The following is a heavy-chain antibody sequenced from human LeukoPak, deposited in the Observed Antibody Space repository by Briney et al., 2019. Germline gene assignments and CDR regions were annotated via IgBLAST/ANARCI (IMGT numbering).Heavy chain of an antibody. CDR3: AKGKYISSHGLFHY. Sequence: PGGSLRLSCAASGFTFSSYAMSWVRQAPGKGLEWVSVISGSGGSTYNADSVKGRFTISRDNSKNTLFLQMNSLRAEDTAVYHGAKGKYISSHGLFHYWGQGTLVTVSS. CDR1: GFTFSSYA. V-gene: IGHV3-23*01. D-gene: IGHD6-13*01. CDR2: ISGSGGST. J-gene: IGHJ4*02.